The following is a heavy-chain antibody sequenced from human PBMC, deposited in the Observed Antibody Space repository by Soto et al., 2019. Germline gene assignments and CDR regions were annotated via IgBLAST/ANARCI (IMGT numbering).Heavy chain of an antibody. CDR3: ARAPMERYFDWYFDH. Sequence: EVQLLESGGGLVQPGGSLRLSCVGSGFTFRSHASTWVRQSPGKGLEWVAGISGTGGTTYYGDSMRGRFTISRDNSKETLNLQMDSLRPEDTAIYFCARAPMERYFDWYFDHWGQGSLVIVTS. J-gene: IGHJ4*02. D-gene: IGHD3-9*01. V-gene: IGHV3-23*01. CDR2: ISGTGGTT. CDR1: GFTFRSHA.